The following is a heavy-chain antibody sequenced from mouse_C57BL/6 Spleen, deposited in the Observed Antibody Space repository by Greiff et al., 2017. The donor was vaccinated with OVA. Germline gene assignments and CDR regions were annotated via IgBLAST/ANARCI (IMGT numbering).Heavy chain of an antibody. CDR3: ARHDYGPDWFAY. CDR2: ISGGGGNT. D-gene: IGHD1-2*01. CDR1: GFTFSSYT. J-gene: IGHJ3*01. V-gene: IGHV5-9*01. Sequence: EVKVEESGGGLVKPGGSLKLSCAASGFTFSSYTMSWVRQTPEKRLEWVATISGGGGNTYYPDSVKGRFTISRDNAKNTLYLQMSSLRSEDTALYYCARHDYGPDWFAYWGQGTLVTVSA.